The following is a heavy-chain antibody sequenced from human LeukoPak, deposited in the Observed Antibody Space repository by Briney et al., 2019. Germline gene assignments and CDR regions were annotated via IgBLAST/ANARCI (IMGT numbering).Heavy chain of an antibody. CDR1: GFTFSNYG. V-gene: IGHV3-23*01. CDR3: AKMVGDTGYCSGGSCLSDAFDI. Sequence: PGGSLRLSCAASGFTFSNYGITWVRQAPGKGLEWVSAISTSGNSTYYADSVKGRFTISRDNSKNTLYLQMNSLRAEDTAVYYCAKMVGDTGYCSGGSCLSDAFDIWGQGTMVTVSS. D-gene: IGHD2-15*01. J-gene: IGHJ3*02. CDR2: ISTSGNST.